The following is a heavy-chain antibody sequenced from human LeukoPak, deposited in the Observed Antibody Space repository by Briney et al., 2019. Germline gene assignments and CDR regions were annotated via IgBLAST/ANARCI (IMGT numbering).Heavy chain of an antibody. CDR1: GLTFSTYT. CDR2: ISSRSNSI. CDR3: ARARVYGYSSGGLIDF. J-gene: IGHJ4*02. V-gene: IGHV3-21*06. Sequence: GGSLRLSCAASGLTFSTYTMHWVRQAPGKGLEWLSSISSRSNSINYSDSVRGRFTISRDNADNSLFLQMNSLSAEDTAVYYCARARVYGYSSGGLIDFWGQGTTVTVSS. D-gene: IGHD5-18*01.